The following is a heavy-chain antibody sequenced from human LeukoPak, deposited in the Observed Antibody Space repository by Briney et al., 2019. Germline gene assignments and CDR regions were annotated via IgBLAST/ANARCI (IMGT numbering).Heavy chain of an antibody. V-gene: IGHV4-4*07. J-gene: IGHJ3*02. D-gene: IGHD3-22*01. CDR2: FYSSGST. CDR3: AKGTDYYDSSGYSHGPFDI. Sequence: SETLSLTRSVSGDSISSYYWTWIRQPAGKGLEWIGRFYSSGSTNYNPSLKSRVTMSADTSKNQFSLKLRSVTVADTAVYYCAKGTDYYDSSGYSHGPFDIWGQGTMVTVSS. CDR1: GDSISSYY.